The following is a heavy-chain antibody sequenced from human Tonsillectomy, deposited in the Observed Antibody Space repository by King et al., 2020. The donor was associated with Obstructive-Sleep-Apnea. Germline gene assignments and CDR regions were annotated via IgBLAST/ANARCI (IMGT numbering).Heavy chain of an antibody. Sequence: QLQESGPGLVKPSETLSLTCTVSGGSISSYYWSWIRQPPGRGLEWLGYIYYSGSTNYNPSLKSRVTISVDTSKNQFSLKLSSVTAADTAVYYCARADTVTTGYYYYYYGMDVWGQGTTVTVSS. CDR2: IYYSGST. CDR1: GGSISSYY. V-gene: IGHV4-59*01. D-gene: IGHD4-17*01. J-gene: IGHJ6*02. CDR3: ARADTVTTGYYYYYYGMDV.